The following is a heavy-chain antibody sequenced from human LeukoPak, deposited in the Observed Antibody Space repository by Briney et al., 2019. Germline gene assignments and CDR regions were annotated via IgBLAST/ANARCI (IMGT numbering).Heavy chain of an antibody. J-gene: IGHJ4*02. CDR3: ARDQGVTRVALDY. CDR2: ILYDGSNK. CDR1: GFTFSSYT. D-gene: IGHD2-15*01. Sequence: GRSLRLSCAASGFTFSSYTMQWVRQAPGKGLEWVAVILYDGSNKYYADSVKGRFTISRDNSKNTLYLQMNSLRAEDTAVYYGARDQGVTRVALDYWGQGTLVTVSS. V-gene: IGHV3-30-3*01.